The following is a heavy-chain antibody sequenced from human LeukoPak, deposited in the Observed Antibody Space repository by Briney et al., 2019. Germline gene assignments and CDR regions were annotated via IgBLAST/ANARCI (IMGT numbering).Heavy chain of an antibody. D-gene: IGHD2-21*02. V-gene: IGHV1-69*05. CDR2: IIPIFGTA. Sequence: SVKVSCKASGGTFSNYAISWVRQAPGQGLEWMGRIIPIFGTANYAQKFQGRVTITTDESTSTAYMELSSLRSEDTAVYYCAREVTPFDAFDIWGQGTMVTVSS. CDR1: GGTFSNYA. CDR3: AREVTPFDAFDI. J-gene: IGHJ3*02.